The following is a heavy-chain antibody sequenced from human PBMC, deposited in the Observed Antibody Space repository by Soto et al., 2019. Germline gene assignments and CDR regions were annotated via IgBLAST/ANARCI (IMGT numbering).Heavy chain of an antibody. CDR3: AKDTQWLARGNFDY. D-gene: IGHD6-19*01. CDR1: GFTFSSYA. Sequence: PGGSLRLSCAASGFTFSSYAMTWVRQAPGKGLEWVSSISGSSGRTYHADSVKGRFTISRDNSKNTLYLQMNSLSAEDTAVYHCAKDTQWLARGNFDYWGQGTLVTVSS. J-gene: IGHJ4*02. V-gene: IGHV3-23*01. CDR2: ISGSSGRT.